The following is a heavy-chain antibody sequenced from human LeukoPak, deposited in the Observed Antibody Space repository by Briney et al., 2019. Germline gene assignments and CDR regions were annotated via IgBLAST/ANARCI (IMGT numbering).Heavy chain of an antibody. V-gene: IGHV3-21*04. CDR3: AREFRDGYNSFDY. D-gene: IGHD5-24*01. Sequence: GGSLRLPCAVSGFTVSGNYMSWVRQAPGKGLEWVSSISSSSSYIYYADSVKGRFTISRDNAKNSLYLQMNSLRAEDTAVYYCAREFRDGYNSFDYWGQGTLVTVSS. CDR2: ISSSSSYI. J-gene: IGHJ4*02. CDR1: GFTVSGNY.